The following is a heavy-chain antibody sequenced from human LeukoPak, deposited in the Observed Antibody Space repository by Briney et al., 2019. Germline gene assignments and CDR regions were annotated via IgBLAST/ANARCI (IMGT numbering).Heavy chain of an antibody. Sequence: SVTVSCKASGGTFSSYAISWVRQAPGQGLEWMGGIIPIFGTANYAQKFQGRVTITADESTSTAYMELSSLRSEDTAVYYCARSRSGYDLAGPFDYWGQGTLVTVSS. CDR3: ARSRSGYDLAGPFDY. D-gene: IGHD5-12*01. V-gene: IGHV1-69*13. CDR2: IIPIFGTA. J-gene: IGHJ4*02. CDR1: GGTFSSYA.